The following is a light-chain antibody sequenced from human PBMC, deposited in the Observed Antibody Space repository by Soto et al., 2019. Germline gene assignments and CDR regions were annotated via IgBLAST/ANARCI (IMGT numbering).Light chain of an antibody. J-gene: IGLJ1*01. V-gene: IGLV2-23*02. Sequence: SALTQPASISGSPGQSITISCTGTSSDVGVYNFVSWYQQHPGKAPKVLIYEVNKRPSGISNRFSGSKSGNTASLTVSGLQAEDEAYYFCCSYGGSSTYVFGNGTMVTVL. CDR2: EVN. CDR1: SSDVGVYNF. CDR3: CSYGGSSTYV.